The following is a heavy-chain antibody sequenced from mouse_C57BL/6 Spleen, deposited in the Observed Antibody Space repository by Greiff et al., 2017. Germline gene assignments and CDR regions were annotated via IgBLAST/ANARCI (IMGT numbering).Heavy chain of an antibody. CDR2: IYPGDGDT. CDR3: ARGIYYGYDYAMDY. J-gene: IGHJ4*01. CDR1: GYAFSSSW. Sequence: QVQLKQSGPELVKPGASVKISCKASGYAFSSSWMNWVKQRPGKGLEWIGRIYPGDGDTNYNGKFKGKATLTADKSSSTAYMQRSSLTSEDSAVYFCARGIYYGYDYAMDYWGQGTSVTVSS. D-gene: IGHD2-2*01. V-gene: IGHV1-82*01.